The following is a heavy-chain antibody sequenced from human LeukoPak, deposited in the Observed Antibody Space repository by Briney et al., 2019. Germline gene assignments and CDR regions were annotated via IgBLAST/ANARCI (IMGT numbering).Heavy chain of an antibody. CDR3: ARDRSIVVVTAFDAFDI. D-gene: IGHD2-21*02. CDR1: GFTVSSDY. Sequence: GGSLRLSCAASGFTVSSDYMSWVRQAPGKGLEWVSVIYSDAKTNYADSVKGRFTISRDNSKNTVYLQMNSLRAEDTAVYYCARDRSIVVVTAFDAFDIWGQGTMVTVSS. J-gene: IGHJ3*02. V-gene: IGHV3-66*01. CDR2: IYSDAKT.